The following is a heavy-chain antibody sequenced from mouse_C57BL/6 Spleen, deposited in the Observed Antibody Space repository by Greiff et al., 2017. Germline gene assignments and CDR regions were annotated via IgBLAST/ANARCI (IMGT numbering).Heavy chain of an antibody. CDR1: GYAFTNYL. CDR2: INPGSGGT. J-gene: IGHJ1*03. CDR3: ARSRGYDRDWYFDV. D-gene: IGHD2-2*01. V-gene: IGHV1-54*01. Sequence: VKLQESGAELVRPGTSVKVSCKASGYAFTNYLIEWVKQRPGQGLEWIGVINPGSGGTNYNEKFKGKATLTADKSSSTAYMQLSSLTSEDSAVYFCARSRGYDRDWYFDVWGTGTTVTVSS.